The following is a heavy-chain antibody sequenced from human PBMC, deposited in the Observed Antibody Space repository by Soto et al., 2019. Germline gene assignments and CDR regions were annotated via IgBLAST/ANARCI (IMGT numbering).Heavy chain of an antibody. V-gene: IGHV1-18*01. D-gene: IGHD5-18*01. CDR3: VRVALGGRGNRLLDY. J-gene: IGHJ4*02. Sequence: ASVKVSCKASGYTFTSYGISWVRQAPGQGLEWMGWISAYNGNTNYAQKLQGRVTMTTDTSTSTAYMELRSLETEDTAVYYCVRVALGGRGNRLLDYWGQGTLVTVSS. CDR1: GYTFTSYG. CDR2: ISAYNGNT.